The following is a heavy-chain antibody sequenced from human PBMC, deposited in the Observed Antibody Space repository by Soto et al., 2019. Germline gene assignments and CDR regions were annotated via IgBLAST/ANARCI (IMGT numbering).Heavy chain of an antibody. CDR3: ASGASRWYPYFLDS. CDR2: LIPYYTTL. J-gene: IGHJ4*02. CDR1: EGTFNSYA. V-gene: IGHV1-69*01. D-gene: IGHD6-13*01. Sequence: QAQVVQSGAEVRKPGSSVKLSCKASEGTFNSYAIAWARQAPGQGLEWMGGLIPYYTTLIYAQKFQDRVTITADDSTNTVYMELSSLRSDDTAVYFCASGASRWYPYFLDSWAQGTLVTVSS.